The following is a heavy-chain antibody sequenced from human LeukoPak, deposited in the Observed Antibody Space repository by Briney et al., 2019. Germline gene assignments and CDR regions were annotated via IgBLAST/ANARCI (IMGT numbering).Heavy chain of an antibody. CDR2: IYYSGST. CDR1: GGSISSHY. V-gene: IGHV4-59*11. J-gene: IGHJ5*02. Sequence: SETLSLTCTVSGGSISSHYWSWIRQPPGKGLEWIGYIYYSGSTNYNPSLKSRVTISVDTSKNQFSLKLSSVTAADTAVYYCARATCQLLPRGFDPWGQGTLVTVSS. CDR3: ARATCQLLPRGFDP. D-gene: IGHD2-2*01.